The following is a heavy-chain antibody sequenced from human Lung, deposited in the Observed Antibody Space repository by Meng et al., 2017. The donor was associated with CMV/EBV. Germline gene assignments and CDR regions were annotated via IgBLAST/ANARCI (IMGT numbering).Heavy chain of an antibody. CDR3: ARARLSSRSMDF. J-gene: IGHJ6*02. D-gene: IGHD2/OR15-2a*01. V-gene: IGHV4-34*01. CDR1: GESLSGYY. Sequence: SETLSLXCAVYGESLSGYYWTWIRQPPGKGLEWIGEISHSGTTNYNPSLKSRVFISVDTSKHQLSLNLTPVTAADTAVYYCARARLSSRSMDFWGQATPVTVSS. CDR2: ISHSGTT.